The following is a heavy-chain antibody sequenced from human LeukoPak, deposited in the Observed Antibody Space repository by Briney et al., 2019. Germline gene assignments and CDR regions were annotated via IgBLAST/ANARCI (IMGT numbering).Heavy chain of an antibody. J-gene: IGHJ6*03. CDR3: ASSDNNYRPYYYYYYMDV. CDR1: GGTFSSYA. D-gene: IGHD1-1*01. V-gene: IGHV1-69*05. Sequence: SVKVSCKASGGTFSSYAMSWVRQAPGQGLEWMGGIIPIFGTANYAQKFQGRVTITTDESTSTAYMELSSLRSEDTAVYYCASSDNNYRPYYYYYYMDVWGKGTTVTVSS. CDR2: IIPIFGTA.